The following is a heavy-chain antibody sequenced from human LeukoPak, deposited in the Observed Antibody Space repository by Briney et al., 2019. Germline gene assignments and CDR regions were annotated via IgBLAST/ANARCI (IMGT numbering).Heavy chain of an antibody. CDR2: INWNGGST. J-gene: IGHJ4*02. V-gene: IGHV3-20*04. CDR3: ARFNGDYYRIDY. CDR1: GYTFSDFD. D-gene: IGHD4-17*01. Sequence: PGGSLRLSCVASGYTFSDFDMSWVRQAPGKGLEWVSGINWNGGSTGYADSVKGRFTISRDNAKNSLYLQMNSLRAEDTALYYCARFNGDYYRIDYWGQGTLVTVSS.